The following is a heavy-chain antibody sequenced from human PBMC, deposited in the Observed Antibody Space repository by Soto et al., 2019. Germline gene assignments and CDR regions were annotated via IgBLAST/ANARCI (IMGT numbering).Heavy chain of an antibody. Sequence: QVQLEQSGAEVKKPGASVKVPCKASGYTFTRDYIHWVRQAPGQGLEWMGVINPRGGSTSYAQKFQGRLTMTRDTSTSTFYLELSSLRSDDTAVYYCASLNQTYDVWGQGTTVTVSS. CDR2: INPRGGST. J-gene: IGHJ6*02. CDR1: GYTFTRDY. CDR3: ASLNQTYDV. V-gene: IGHV1-46*01.